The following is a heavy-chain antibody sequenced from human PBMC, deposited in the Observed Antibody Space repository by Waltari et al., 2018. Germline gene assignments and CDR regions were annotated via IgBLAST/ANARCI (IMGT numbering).Heavy chain of an antibody. D-gene: IGHD6-19*01. CDR3: ARRAWGSGWSY. J-gene: IGHJ4*02. CDR2: IYYKGST. CDR1: GGSISSSSNYY. V-gene: IGHV4-39*01. Sequence: QLQLQESGPGLVKPSETLSLTCTVSGGSISSSSNYYWGWIRQPPGKGRAWIGSIYYKGSTYYNPSLKSRVTISVDTSKNQFSLKLSSVTAADTVVYYCARRAWGSGWSYWGQGTLVAVSS.